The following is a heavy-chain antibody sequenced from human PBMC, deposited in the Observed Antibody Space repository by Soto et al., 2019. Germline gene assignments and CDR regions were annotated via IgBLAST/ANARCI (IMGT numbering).Heavy chain of an antibody. CDR3: AREFWGKTYYYDSSGSQIRYFDY. D-gene: IGHD3-22*01. CDR2: IYYSGST. V-gene: IGHV4-59*01. CDR1: GGSISSYY. J-gene: IGHJ4*02. Sequence: SETLSLTCTVSGGSISSYYWSWIRQPPGKGLEWIGYIYYSGSTNYNPSLKSRVTISVDTSKNQFSLKLSSVTAADTAVYYCAREFWGKTYYYDSSGSQIRYFDYWGQGTLVTVSS.